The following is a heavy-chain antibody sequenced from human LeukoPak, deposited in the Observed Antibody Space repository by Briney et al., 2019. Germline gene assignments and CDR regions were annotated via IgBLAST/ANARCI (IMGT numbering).Heavy chain of an antibody. CDR2: MNSNSGNT. D-gene: IGHD3-10*01. Sequence: AAVKVSCKASGYTLTSYDINWVRQTTGQGLEWMGWMNSNSGNTSYAKNFQGRVTITGNTSITTAYMELSSLRSEDTAVYYCARRQYGSGSPLYYWGQGTLVTVSS. V-gene: IGHV1-8*03. CDR1: GYTLTSYD. CDR3: ARRQYGSGSPLYY. J-gene: IGHJ4*02.